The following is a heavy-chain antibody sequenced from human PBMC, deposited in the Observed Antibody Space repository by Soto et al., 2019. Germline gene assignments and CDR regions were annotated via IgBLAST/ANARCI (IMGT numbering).Heavy chain of an antibody. CDR2: ISAYNGNT. J-gene: IGHJ6*02. D-gene: IGHD3-3*01. V-gene: IGHV1-18*01. CDR3: ARDETYYDFWSGYYDYYYGMDV. Sequence: QVQLVQSGAEVKKPGASVKVSCKASGYTFTSYGISWVRQAPGQGLERMGWISAYNGNTNYAQKLQGRVTMTTDTSTSKAYMELRSLRSDDTAVYYCARDETYYDFWSGYYDYYYGMDVWGQGTTVTVSS. CDR1: GYTFTSYG.